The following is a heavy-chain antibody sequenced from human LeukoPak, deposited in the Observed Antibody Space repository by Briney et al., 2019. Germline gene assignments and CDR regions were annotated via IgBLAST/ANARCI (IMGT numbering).Heavy chain of an antibody. CDR1: GDSIRSDRYY. V-gene: IGHV4-61*02. CDR3: ARGRYDILTGQHPFDY. CDR2: IYTSGST. J-gene: IGHJ4*02. D-gene: IGHD3-9*01. Sequence: KASETLSLTCSVSGDSIRSDRYYWSWIRQPAGKGLEWIGRIYTSGSTNYNPSLKSRVTISVDTSKNQFSLKLSTVTAADTAVYYCARGRYDILTGQHPFDYWGQGTLVTVSS.